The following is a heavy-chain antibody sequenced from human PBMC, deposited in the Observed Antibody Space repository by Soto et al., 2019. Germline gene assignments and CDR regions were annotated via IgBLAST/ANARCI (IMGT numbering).Heavy chain of an antibody. Sequence: DVVLVNSGGGFVRPGESLRLSCGASGFRFTSFGMNWVRQGPGKGLEWLSYISGLSATTYYADSVRGRFTVSRDNDMNLVFLQLNNPRGDDTAFYYCTRGGAARPDYWGQGSRVVVSS. CDR3: TRGGAARPDY. J-gene: IGHJ4*02. CDR2: ISGLSATT. CDR1: GFRFTSFG. D-gene: IGHD6-25*01. V-gene: IGHV3-48*04.